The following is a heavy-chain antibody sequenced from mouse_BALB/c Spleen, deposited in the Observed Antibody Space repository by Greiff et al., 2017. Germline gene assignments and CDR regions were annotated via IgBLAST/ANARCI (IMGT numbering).Heavy chain of an antibody. CDR3: ARGDRLDY. D-gene: IGHD3-2*02. CDR1: GFTFSSYA. Sequence: EVQLVESGGGLVKPGGSLKLSCAASGFTFSSYAMSWVRQTPEKRLEWVASISSGGSTYYPDSVKGRFTISRDNARNILYLQMSSLRSEDTAMYYCARGDRLDYWGQGTTLTVSS. CDR2: ISSGGST. J-gene: IGHJ2*01. V-gene: IGHV5-6-5*01.